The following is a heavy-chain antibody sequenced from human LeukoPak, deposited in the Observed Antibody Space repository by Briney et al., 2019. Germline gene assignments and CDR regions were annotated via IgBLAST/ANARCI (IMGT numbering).Heavy chain of an antibody. CDR3: ARVHYFYGGNSEVYFDY. D-gene: IGHD4-23*01. Sequence: GGSLRLSCAASGFTFGTYEMNWVRQAPGKGLEWVSYISISGSTIYHADSVKGRFTISRDNAKNSLYLQMNSLRAEDTAVYYCARVHYFYGGNSEVYFDYWGQGTLVTVSS. J-gene: IGHJ4*02. V-gene: IGHV3-48*03. CDR2: ISISGSTI. CDR1: GFTFGTYE.